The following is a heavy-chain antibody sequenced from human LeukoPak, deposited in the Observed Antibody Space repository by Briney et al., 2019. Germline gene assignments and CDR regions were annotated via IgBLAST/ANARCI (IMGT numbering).Heavy chain of an antibody. CDR1: GFTFDDYG. Sequence: GGSLRLSCAASGFTFDDYGMSWVRQAPGKGLEWVSGINWNGGSTGYADSVKGRFTISRDNAKNSLYLQMNSLRAEDTALYYCARDRRRYSGYDYYYYMDVWGKGTTVTVSS. CDR2: INWNGGST. V-gene: IGHV3-20*04. CDR3: ARDRRRYSGYDYYYYMDV. J-gene: IGHJ6*03. D-gene: IGHD5-12*01.